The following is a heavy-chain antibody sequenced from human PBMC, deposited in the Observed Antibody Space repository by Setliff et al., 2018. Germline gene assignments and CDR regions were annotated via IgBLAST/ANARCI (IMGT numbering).Heavy chain of an antibody. J-gene: IGHJ5*02. CDR1: GGSFSDYY. CDR2: INHSGST. V-gene: IGHV4-34*01. Sequence: PSETLSLTCTVYGGSFSDYYWGWIRQPPGKGLEWIAEINHSGSTNYNPSLKSRVTISVDTSRNQFSLKLSSVTASDTAVYYCARASYGWGSHYKIKWFDPWGQGTLVTVSS. CDR3: ARASYGWGSHYKIKWFDP. D-gene: IGHD3-10*01.